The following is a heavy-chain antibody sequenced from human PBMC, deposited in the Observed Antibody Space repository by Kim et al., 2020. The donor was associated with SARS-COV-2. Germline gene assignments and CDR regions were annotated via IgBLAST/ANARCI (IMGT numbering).Heavy chain of an antibody. CDR1: GGTFSSYA. CDR3: ARAGLGREEYSYDELTPYYCCGMDV. D-gene: IGHD3-16*01. CDR2: IIPIFGTA. Sequence: SVKVSCKASGGTFSSYAISWVRQAPGQGLEWMGGIIPIFGTANYAQKFQGRVTITADESTSTAYMELSSLRSEDTAVYYCARAGLGREEYSYDELTPYYCCGMDVWGQGTTVTVSS. V-gene: IGHV1-69*13. J-gene: IGHJ6*02.